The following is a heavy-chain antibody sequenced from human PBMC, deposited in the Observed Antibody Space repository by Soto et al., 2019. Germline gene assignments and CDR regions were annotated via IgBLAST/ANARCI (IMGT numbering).Heavy chain of an antibody. CDR2: MNPNSGNT. V-gene: IGHV1-8*01. CDR3: ARRGYSYGYSDY. J-gene: IGHJ4*02. Sequence: ASVKVSCKASGYTFTSYDINWVRQATGQGLEWMGWMNPNSGNTGYAQKFQGRVTLTRNTSIRKAYMELSSLRSEDTAVYYCARRGYSYGYSDYWGQGSLVTVSS. CDR1: GYTFTSYD. D-gene: IGHD5-18*01.